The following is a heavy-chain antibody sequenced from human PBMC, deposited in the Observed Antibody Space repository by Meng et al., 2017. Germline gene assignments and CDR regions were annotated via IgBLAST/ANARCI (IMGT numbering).Heavy chain of an antibody. D-gene: IGHD2-21*02. V-gene: IGHV1-2*02. CDR3: ATDCGGDQGFGY. CDR2: INPNSGGT. Sequence: ASVKVSCKASGYTFTGYYMHWVRQAPGQGLEWMGWINPNSGGTNYAQKFQGRVTMTRDTSISTAYMELSRLRSDDTAVYYCATDCGGDQGFGYWGQGTLVTVSS. J-gene: IGHJ4*02. CDR1: GYTFTGYY.